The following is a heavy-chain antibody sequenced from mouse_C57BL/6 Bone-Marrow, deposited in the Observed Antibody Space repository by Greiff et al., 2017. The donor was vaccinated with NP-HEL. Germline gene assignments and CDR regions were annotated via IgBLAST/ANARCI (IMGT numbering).Heavy chain of an antibody. CDR3: TFCYGSSSWYFDV. J-gene: IGHJ1*03. Sequence: EVQLQQSGAELVRPGASVKLSCTASGFNIKDDYMHWVKQRPEQGLEWIGWIDPENGDTEYASKFQGKATITADTSSNTAYLQLSSLTSEDTAVYYCTFCYGSSSWYFDVGGTGTTVTVSS. V-gene: IGHV14-4*01. CDR2: IDPENGDT. CDR1: GFNIKDDY. D-gene: IGHD1-1*01.